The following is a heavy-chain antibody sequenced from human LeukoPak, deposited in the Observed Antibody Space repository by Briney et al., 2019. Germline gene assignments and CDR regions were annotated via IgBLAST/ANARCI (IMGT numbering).Heavy chain of an antibody. Sequence: PGGSLRLSCAVSGFTFSNYAMSWVCQAPGKGLEWVSFISISGGSTYYADSVKGRFTISRDNSKSTMYLQVNSLRAEDTAVYFCAKGGSGNYPGRGYFDYWGQGTLVTVSS. CDR1: GFTFSNYA. V-gene: IGHV3-23*01. CDR2: ISISGGST. D-gene: IGHD1-26*01. J-gene: IGHJ4*02. CDR3: AKGGSGNYPGRGYFDY.